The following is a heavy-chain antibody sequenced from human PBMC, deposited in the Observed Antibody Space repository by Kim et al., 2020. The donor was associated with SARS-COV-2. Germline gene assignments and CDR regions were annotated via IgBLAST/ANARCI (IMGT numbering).Heavy chain of an antibody. V-gene: IGHV3-7*03. CDR2: IKKDGSEK. J-gene: IGHJ4*02. Sequence: GGSLRLSCAASGFIFSDYWMTWVRQAPGKGLEWVANIKKDGSEKNYVDSVKGRFTISRDNARNSLYLQMDTMRAEDTAVYYCARGSWTYDGGWGYFEHWGRGTLVTVSS. CDR3: ARGSWTYDGGWGYFEH. CDR1: GFIFSDYW. D-gene: IGHD1-7*01.